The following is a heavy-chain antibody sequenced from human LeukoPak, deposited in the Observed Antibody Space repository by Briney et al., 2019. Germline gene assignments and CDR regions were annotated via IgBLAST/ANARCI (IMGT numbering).Heavy chain of an antibody. D-gene: IGHD2-2*01. CDR3: VKVMAEYQLLSGPDY. V-gene: IGHV3-64D*06. Sequence: GGSLRLSCSASGFTFSSYAMHWVRQAPGKGLEDVSAISSNGGSTYYADSVKGRFTISRDNSKNTLYLQMSSLRAEDTAVYYCVKVMAEYQLLSGPDYWGQGTLVTVSS. CDR1: GFTFSSYA. J-gene: IGHJ4*02. CDR2: ISSNGGST.